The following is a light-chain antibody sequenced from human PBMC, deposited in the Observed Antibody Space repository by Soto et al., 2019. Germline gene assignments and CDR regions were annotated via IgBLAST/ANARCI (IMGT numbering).Light chain of an antibody. V-gene: IGKV1-8*01. CDR2: AAS. Sequence: ALLITQSPSSLSASTGDRVTLTCRASQGISSYLAWYQQKPGKAPKLLIYAASTLQSGVPSRFSGSGSGTDFTLTISCLQSEDFATYYCQQYYSYPLTFGGGTKVDIK. CDR3: QQYYSYPLT. J-gene: IGKJ4*01. CDR1: QGISSY.